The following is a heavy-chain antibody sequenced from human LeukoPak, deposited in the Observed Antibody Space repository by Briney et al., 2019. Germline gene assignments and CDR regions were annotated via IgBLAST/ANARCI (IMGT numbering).Heavy chain of an antibody. CDR3: ARGQGATVPQVGKNWFDP. CDR2: IYHSGST. Sequence: SGTLSLTCAVSGGSISSSNWWSWVRQPPGKGLEWIGEIYHSGSTNYNPPLKSRVTMSVDTSKNQFSLKLSSVTAADTAVYYCARGQGATVPQVGKNWFDPWGQGTRVIVSS. V-gene: IGHV4-4*02. J-gene: IGHJ5*02. CDR1: GGSISSSNW. D-gene: IGHD1-26*01.